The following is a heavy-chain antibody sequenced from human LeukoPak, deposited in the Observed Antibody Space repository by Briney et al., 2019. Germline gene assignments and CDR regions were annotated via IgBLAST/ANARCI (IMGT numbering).Heavy chain of an antibody. D-gene: IGHD6-19*01. CDR2: ISGSGGST. CDR3: ASSIAVAGIDY. Sequence: GGSLRLSCAASGFTFSSYSMNWVRQAPGKGLEWVSAISGSGGSTYYADSVKGRFTISRDNSKNTLYLQMNSLRAEDTAVYYCASSIAVAGIDYWGQGTLVTVSS. J-gene: IGHJ4*02. V-gene: IGHV3-23*01. CDR1: GFTFSSYS.